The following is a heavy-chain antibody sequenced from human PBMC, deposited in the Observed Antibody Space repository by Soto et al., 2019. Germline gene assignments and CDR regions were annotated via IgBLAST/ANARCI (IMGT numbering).Heavy chain of an antibody. V-gene: IGHV1-69*12. CDR3: ASGIQLWLRRINNGYSG. CDR1: GGTFSPYA. J-gene: IGHJ4*02. D-gene: IGHD5-18*01. Sequence: QVQLVQSGAEVKKPESSVKVSCKAPGGTFSPYAISWVRQAPGQGLEWMGGIIPMFGTANYAQRFQDRVTITADDSTNTVYMELRSLRSEDTAVYFCASGIQLWLRRINNGYSGWGQGSLVTVSS. CDR2: IIPMFGTA.